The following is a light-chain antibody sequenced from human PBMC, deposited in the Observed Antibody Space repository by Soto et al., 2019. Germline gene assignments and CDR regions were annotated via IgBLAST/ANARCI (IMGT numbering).Light chain of an antibody. V-gene: IGKV1-9*01. CDR1: QGISSY. Sequence: DIQLTQSPSFLSASVGDRVTITCRASQGISSYLAWYQQKPGKAPKPLIYAASTLQYGVPSRFSGSGSGTEFTLTISSLQPEDFATYYCQQVNSYPRAFGQGTKVDIK. CDR2: AAS. CDR3: QQVNSYPRA. J-gene: IGKJ1*01.